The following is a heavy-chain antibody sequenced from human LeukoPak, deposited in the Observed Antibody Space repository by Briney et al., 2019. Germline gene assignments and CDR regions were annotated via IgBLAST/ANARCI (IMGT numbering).Heavy chain of an antibody. CDR1: GFTFSSYS. V-gene: IGHV3-48*01. J-gene: IGHJ3*02. CDR2: ISSSSSTI. Sequence: GGSLRLSCAASGFTFSSYSMNWVRQAPGKGLEWVSYISSSSSTIYYADSVKGRFTISRDNAKNSLYLQMNSLRAEDTAAYYCARVYYDSSGYYDAFDIWGQGTMVTVSS. D-gene: IGHD3-22*01. CDR3: ARVYYDSSGYYDAFDI.